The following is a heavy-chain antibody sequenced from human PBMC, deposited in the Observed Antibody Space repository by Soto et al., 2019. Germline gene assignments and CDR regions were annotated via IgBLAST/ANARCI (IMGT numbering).Heavy chain of an antibody. CDR1: GFTCSIYA. CDR3: AKHNSGINTAFDI. D-gene: IGHD3-10*01. J-gene: IGHJ3*02. Sequence: EVQLLESGGGLVQPGGSLRLSCAASGFTCSIYAMSWVRQAPGKGLEWVSTISNSGGSTYYADSVKGRFTISRDNSKNTLCLQMNNLRTEDTAVYYCAKHNSGINTAFDIWGQGTMVTVSS. CDR2: ISNSGGST. V-gene: IGHV3-23*01.